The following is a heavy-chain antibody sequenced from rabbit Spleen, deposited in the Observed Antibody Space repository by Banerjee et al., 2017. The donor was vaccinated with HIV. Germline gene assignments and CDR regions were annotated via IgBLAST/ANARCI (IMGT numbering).Heavy chain of an antibody. CDR1: GFDFSSSYY. CDR2: IYTDGSGST. J-gene: IGHJ4*01. D-gene: IGHD1-1*01. Sequence: QEQLKETGGGLVQPGGSLTLSCKASGFDFSSSYYMCWVRQAPGKGLEWIGCIYTDGSGSTAYASWAKGRFTISKTSSTTVTLQMTSLTVADTATYFCARDLDGVIGWNFGWWGPGTLVTVS. CDR3: ARDLDGVIGWNFGW. V-gene: IGHV1S45*01.